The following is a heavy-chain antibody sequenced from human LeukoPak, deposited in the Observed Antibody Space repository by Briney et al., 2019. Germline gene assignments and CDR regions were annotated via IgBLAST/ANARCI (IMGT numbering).Heavy chain of an antibody. J-gene: IGHJ4*02. CDR2: IRYDGSNE. V-gene: IGHV3-30*02. CDR1: GFTFSSYG. CDR3: AKDGGRGLVAAAGTEYYFDY. Sequence: GGSLRLSCVASGFTFSSYGMHWVRQAPGKGLEWVAFIRYDGSNEYVDSVKGRFTISRDNSKNTLYLQMNSLRAEDTAVYYCAKDGGRGLVAAAGTEYYFDYWGQGTLVTVSS. D-gene: IGHD6-13*01.